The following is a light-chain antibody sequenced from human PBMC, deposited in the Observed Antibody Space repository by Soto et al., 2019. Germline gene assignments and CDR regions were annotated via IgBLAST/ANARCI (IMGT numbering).Light chain of an antibody. CDR3: QQSNNWPGT. Sequence: EIVLTQSPGTLSVSPGERATLSCRASQSVSSKLAWYQQKPGQATRLLFYGASTGATGIPARFSGSGSETEFTLSISSLQSEDFAVYYCQQSNNWPGTFGQGTKVEIK. CDR1: QSVSSK. CDR2: GAS. J-gene: IGKJ1*01. V-gene: IGKV3-15*01.